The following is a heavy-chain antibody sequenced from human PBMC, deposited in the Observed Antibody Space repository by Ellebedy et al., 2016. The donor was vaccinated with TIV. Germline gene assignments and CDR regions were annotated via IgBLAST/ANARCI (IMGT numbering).Heavy chain of an antibody. Sequence: SETLSLTCAVYGGSFSGYYWSWIRQPPGKGLEWIGEINHSGSTNYNPSLKSRVTISVDTSKNQFSLKLSSVTAADTAVYYCARHGAVAVDYWGQGTLVTVSS. V-gene: IGHV4-34*01. CDR3: ARHGAVAVDY. CDR1: GGSFSGYY. J-gene: IGHJ4*02. D-gene: IGHD6-19*01. CDR2: INHSGST.